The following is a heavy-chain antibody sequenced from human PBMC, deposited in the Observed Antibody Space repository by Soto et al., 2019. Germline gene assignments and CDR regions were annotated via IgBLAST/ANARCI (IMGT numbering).Heavy chain of an antibody. CDR2: VYHGGNT. J-gene: IGHJ3*01. Sequence: SETLSLTCAFSGFSISRGNYWGWIRKHPGKGLEWIGSVYHGGNTYYNPSLKSRVSISIDLSKNQFSLKLASVTAADTAAYYCARARWYDAFNVWGQGTVVTVSS. CDR3: ARARWYDAFNV. D-gene: IGHD2-15*01. CDR1: GFSISRGNY. V-gene: IGHV4-38-2*01.